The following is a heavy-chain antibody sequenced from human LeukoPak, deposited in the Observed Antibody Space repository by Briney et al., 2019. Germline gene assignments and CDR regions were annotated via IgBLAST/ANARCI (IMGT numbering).Heavy chain of an antibody. V-gene: IGHV4-39*02. CDR3: AREGGPYRPLDY. CDR1: GGSISSSSCY. Sequence: SETLSLTCTVSGGSISSSSCYWGWIRQPPGKGLEWIGSIYYSGSTYYNPSLKSRVTISVDASENHISLQLTSVTAADTAVYYCAREGGPYRPLDYSGQGTLVTVSS. CDR2: IYYSGST. J-gene: IGHJ4*02.